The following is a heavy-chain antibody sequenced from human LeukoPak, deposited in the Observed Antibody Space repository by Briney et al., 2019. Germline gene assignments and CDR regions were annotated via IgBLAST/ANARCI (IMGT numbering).Heavy chain of an antibody. CDR3: ARDPTYGVYADY. CDR2: ISSSSSTI. V-gene: IGHV3-48*02. CDR1: GFTFSSYS. J-gene: IGHJ4*02. Sequence: GGTVRLSCEASGFTFSSYSMNWVRHAPGKGLEWVSYISSSSSTIYYADSVKGRFTISRDNAKNSLYLQMNSLRDEDTAVYYCARDPTYGVYADYWGQGTLVTVSS. D-gene: IGHD4-17*01.